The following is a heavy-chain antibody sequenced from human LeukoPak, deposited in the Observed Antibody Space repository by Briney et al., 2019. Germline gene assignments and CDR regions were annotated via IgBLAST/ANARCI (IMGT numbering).Heavy chain of an antibody. CDR3: ATSRTFDY. D-gene: IGHD2-2*01. CDR1: GFTFSRYW. J-gene: IGHJ4*02. V-gene: IGHV3-7*01. CDR2: IKQDGSEK. Sequence: GGSLRLSCTASGFTFSRYWMNWVRQAPGKGLEWVANIKQDGSEKYYVDSVKGRSTISRDNTKNSLYLQMNNLRTDDTAVYYCATSRTFDYWGQGTLVTVSS.